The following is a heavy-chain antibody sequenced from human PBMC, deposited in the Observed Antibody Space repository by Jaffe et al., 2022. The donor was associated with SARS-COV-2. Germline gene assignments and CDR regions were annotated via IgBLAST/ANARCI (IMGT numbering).Heavy chain of an antibody. CDR3: ARYKGSEGPTVIDY. D-gene: IGHD4-4*01. CDR1: GGSISSYY. CDR2: IYYSGST. V-gene: IGHV4-59*01. J-gene: IGHJ4*02. Sequence: QVQLQESGPGLVKPSETLSLTCTVSGGSISSYYWSWIRQPPGKGLEWIGYIYYSGSTNYNPSLKSRVTISVDTSKNQFSLKLSSVTAADTAVYYCARYKGSEGPTVIDYWGQGTLVTVSS.